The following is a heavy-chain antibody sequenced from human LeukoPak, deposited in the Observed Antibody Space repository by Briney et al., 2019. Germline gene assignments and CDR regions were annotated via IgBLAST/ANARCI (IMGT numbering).Heavy chain of an antibody. CDR2: IYTSGST. V-gene: IGHV4-61*02. Sequence: SQTLSLTCTVSGGSIRSDNSYWSWIRQPAWKGLEWVGRIYTSGSTTYNPSLKSRVTISVDTSKNQFSLNLNSVTAADTAVYYCARGTTGITGAPSDYWGQGTLVTVSS. J-gene: IGHJ4*02. CDR3: ARGTTGITGAPSDY. D-gene: IGHD1-20*01. CDR1: GGSIRSDNSY.